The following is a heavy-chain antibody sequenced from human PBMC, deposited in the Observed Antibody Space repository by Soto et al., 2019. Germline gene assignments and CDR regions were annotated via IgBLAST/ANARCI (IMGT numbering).Heavy chain of an antibody. J-gene: IGHJ4*02. CDR2: ISAYNGNT. Sequence: ASVKGYCKTSGYTFTSYGISWVRKAPGQGPEWMGWISAYNGNTNYAQKLQGRVTMTTDTSTSTAYMELRSLRSDDTAVYYCARAGMTTVTTMDYWGQGTLVTVSS. CDR3: ARAGMTTVTTMDY. V-gene: IGHV1-18*04. CDR1: GYTFTSYG. D-gene: IGHD4-17*01.